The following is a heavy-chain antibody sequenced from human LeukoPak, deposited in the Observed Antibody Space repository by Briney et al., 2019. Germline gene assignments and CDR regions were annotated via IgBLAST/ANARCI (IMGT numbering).Heavy chain of an antibody. CDR1: GFTFSTYA. Sequence: GGSLRLSCAASGFTFSTYAMGWVRQAPGKGLEWGSVISGRGSNTYYADSVKGRFTISRDNSKDTLYLQMNSLRAEDTAVYYCARDNVVVVASYGMDVWGQGTTVTVSS. V-gene: IGHV3-23*01. J-gene: IGHJ6*02. D-gene: IGHD2-15*01. CDR3: ARDNVVVVASYGMDV. CDR2: ISGRGSNT.